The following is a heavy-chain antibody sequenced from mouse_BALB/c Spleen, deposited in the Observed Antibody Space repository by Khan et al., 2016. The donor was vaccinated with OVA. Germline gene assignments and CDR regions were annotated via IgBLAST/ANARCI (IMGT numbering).Heavy chain of an antibody. CDR2: IWTGGIT. CDR3: ARSYDYDVGGFAY. D-gene: IGHD2-4*01. V-gene: IGHV2-9*02. J-gene: IGHJ3*01. CDR1: GFSLSNYG. Sequence: VKLVESGPGLVAPSQSLSITCTVSGFSLSNYGIHWVRQPPGQGLEWLGVIWTGGITNYNSALMSRLIISKDKSKSQVFLKLNRLQTDDTAIYYCARSYDYDVGGFAYWGQGTLVTVSA.